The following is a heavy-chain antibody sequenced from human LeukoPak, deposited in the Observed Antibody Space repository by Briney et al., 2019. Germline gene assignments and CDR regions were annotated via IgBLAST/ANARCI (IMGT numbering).Heavy chain of an antibody. D-gene: IGHD6-13*01. J-gene: IGHJ5*02. V-gene: IGHV4-34*01. CDR3: TRLYSSSFADWFDP. CDR1: GGSFSGYY. CDR2: INHSGST. Sequence: NPSETLSLTCAVYGGSFSGYYWSWIRQPPGKGLEWIGEINHSGSTNYNPALKSRVTISVDTSKNQFSLKLSSVTAADTAVYYGTRLYSSSFADWFDPWGQGTLVTVSA.